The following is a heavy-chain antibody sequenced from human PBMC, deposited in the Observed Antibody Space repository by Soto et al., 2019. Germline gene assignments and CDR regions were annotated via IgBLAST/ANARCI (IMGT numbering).Heavy chain of an antibody. V-gene: IGHV3-74*01. J-gene: IGHJ2*01. CDR3: VRSGRLNWYSVL. CDR1: GFTFSSYW. Sequence: EVQLVESGGGLVQPGGSLRLSCAASGFTFSSYWMHWVRQAPGKGLVWVSRINSDGSSTSYADSVKGRFTISRDNAKNTLLLQRNGLRAEGTAVYSCVRSGRLNWYSVLWGRRTLVTVSS. CDR2: INSDGSST. D-gene: IGHD1-26*01.